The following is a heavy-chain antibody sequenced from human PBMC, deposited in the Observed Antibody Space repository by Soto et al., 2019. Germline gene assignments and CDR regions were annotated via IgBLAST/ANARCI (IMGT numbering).Heavy chain of an antibody. CDR1: GDSINSDKYY. CDR3: ARLEGLATISYYFDF. D-gene: IGHD3-9*01. J-gene: IGHJ4*02. V-gene: IGHV4-39*01. CDR2: IYFRGNT. Sequence: SETLSLTCSVSGDSINSDKYYWGWIRQPPGKGLEWIGSIYFRGNTYYNPSLQTRVTISLDKSKSQFSLKLNSVAAADSAVYFCARLEGLATISYYFDFWGQGALVTVSS.